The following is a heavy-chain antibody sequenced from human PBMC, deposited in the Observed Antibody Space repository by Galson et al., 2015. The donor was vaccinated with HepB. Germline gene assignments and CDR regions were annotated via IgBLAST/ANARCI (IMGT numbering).Heavy chain of an antibody. CDR3: ASGGVDAGATGYYYYHGMDV. J-gene: IGHJ6*02. D-gene: IGHD3-16*01. Sequence: SLKVSCKASGYTFTSYAMHWVRQAPGQRLEWMGWINAGNGNTKYSQKFQGRATITRHTSASTAYMELSSLRSEDTAVYYCASGGVDAGATGYYYYHGMDVWGQGTTVTVSS. CDR2: INAGNGNT. CDR1: GYTFTSYA. V-gene: IGHV1-3*01.